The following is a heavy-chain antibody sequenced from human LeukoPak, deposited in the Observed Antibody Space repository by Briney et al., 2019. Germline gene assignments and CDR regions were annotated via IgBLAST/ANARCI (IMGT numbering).Heavy chain of an antibody. CDR3: TTEAKWELPDY. Sequence: GGSLRLSCAASGFTFSDYYMSWIRQAPGKGLEWVSYISSSGSTIYYADSVKGRFTISRDNAKNSLYLQMNSLKTEDTAVYYCTTEAKWELPDYWGQGTLVTVSS. J-gene: IGHJ4*02. D-gene: IGHD1-26*01. CDR2: ISSSGSTI. V-gene: IGHV3-11*01. CDR1: GFTFSDYY.